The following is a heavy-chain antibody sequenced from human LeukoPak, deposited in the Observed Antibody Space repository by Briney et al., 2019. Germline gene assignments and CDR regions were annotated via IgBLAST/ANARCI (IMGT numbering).Heavy chain of an antibody. D-gene: IGHD2-2*01. J-gene: IGHJ4*02. Sequence: GGSLRLSCAASGFTFSSYGMHWVRQAPGKGLEWVSAISKSSTYIKYADLVKGRFTVSRDNAKNSLFLQMNSLRVEDTAVYYCAREVVIVVEPAANTIDYWGQGTRVTVSS. V-gene: IGHV3-21*01. CDR1: GFTFSSYG. CDR2: ISKSSTYI. CDR3: AREVVIVVEPAANTIDY.